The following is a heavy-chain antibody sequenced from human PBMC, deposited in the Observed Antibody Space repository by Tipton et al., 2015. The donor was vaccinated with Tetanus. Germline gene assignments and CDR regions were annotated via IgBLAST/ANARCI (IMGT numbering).Heavy chain of an antibody. J-gene: IGHJ4*02. CDR2: ISGSGNTV. CDR3: GVLVRGVLLTRVIEH. CDR1: GGSFSGYL. V-gene: IGHV3-11*01. D-gene: IGHD3-10*01. Sequence: LSLTCSVSGGSFSGYLWSWIRQAPGKGLEWVSYISGSGNTVYLADSVKGRMTVSRDNAKTSLYLQMNSLRAEDTAVYYCGVLVRGVLLTRVIEHWGRGTLVAVSS.